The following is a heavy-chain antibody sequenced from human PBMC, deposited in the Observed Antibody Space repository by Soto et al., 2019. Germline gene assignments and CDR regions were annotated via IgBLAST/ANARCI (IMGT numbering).Heavy chain of an antibody. J-gene: IGHJ4*02. CDR2: IKGDETNT. Sequence: EVQLVESGEGLVQFGGSLRLSCAASGFTFSSYWMHWVRQVPGKGLVWVSRIKGDETNTGYADSVKGRFTISRDNVKNTLYLQMNSLRAEDTAVYYCARGLSGYYGFDYWGQGTLVTVSS. CDR1: GFTFSSYW. CDR3: ARGLSGYYGFDY. D-gene: IGHD5-12*01. V-gene: IGHV3-74*01.